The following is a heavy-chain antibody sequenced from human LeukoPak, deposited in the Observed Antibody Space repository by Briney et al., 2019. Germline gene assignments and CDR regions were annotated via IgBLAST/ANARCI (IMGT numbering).Heavy chain of an antibody. CDR3: ARDHEEGPNYYYYGMDV. V-gene: IGHV1-69*04. CDR2: IIPILGIA. Sequence: SVKDSCKASGGTFTSYTISWVRQAPGQGLEWMGRIIPILGIANYAQKFQGRVTITADKSTSTAYMELSSLRSEDTAVYYCARDHEEGPNYYYYGMDVWGQGTTVTVSS. CDR1: GGTFTSYT. J-gene: IGHJ6*02.